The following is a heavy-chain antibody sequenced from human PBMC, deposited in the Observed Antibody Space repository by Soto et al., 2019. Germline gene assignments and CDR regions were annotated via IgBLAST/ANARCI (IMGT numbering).Heavy chain of an antibody. CDR1: GGSFSGYY. CDR3: ARVTGRYYYGMDV. CDR2: INHSGST. Sequence: QVQLPQWGAGLFKPSETLSLTCAVYGGSFSGYYWSWIRQPPGKGLEWIGEINHSGSTNYNPSLKSRVTISVDTSKNQFCPKLSSVTAADTAVYSCARVTGRYYYGMDVWRQVSTVTLSS. V-gene: IGHV4-34*01. J-gene: IGHJ6*02.